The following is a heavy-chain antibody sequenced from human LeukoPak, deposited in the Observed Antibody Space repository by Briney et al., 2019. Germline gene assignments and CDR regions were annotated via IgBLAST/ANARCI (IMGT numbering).Heavy chain of an antibody. CDR3: ARENYYDSSAYY. V-gene: IGHV3-53*01. Sequence: PGGSLRLSCAASGFTVSSNYMSWVRQAPGKGLEWVSVIYSGGSTYYADSVKGRFTISRDNAKNSLYLQVNSLRAEDTAVYFCARENYYDSSAYYSGQGTLVTVSS. J-gene: IGHJ4*02. CDR2: IYSGGST. CDR1: GFTVSSNY. D-gene: IGHD3-22*01.